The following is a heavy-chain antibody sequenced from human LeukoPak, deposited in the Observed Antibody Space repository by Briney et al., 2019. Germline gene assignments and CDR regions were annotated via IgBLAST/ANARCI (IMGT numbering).Heavy chain of an antibody. CDR2: MSNSGHT. CDR1: GGSFRGYY. CDR3: ARVSVAGTGPDS. V-gene: IGHV4-59*01. Sequence: SETLSLTCAVYGGSFRGYYWSWIRQPPGKGLEWIGFMSNSGHTDSTPSLKSRVTISVDTSKNQFSLNLNSVTAADTAVYYCARVSVAGTGPDSWGQGTLVTVSS. D-gene: IGHD6-13*01. J-gene: IGHJ4*02.